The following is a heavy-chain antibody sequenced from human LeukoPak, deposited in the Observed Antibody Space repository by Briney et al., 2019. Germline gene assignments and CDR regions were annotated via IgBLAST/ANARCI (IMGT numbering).Heavy chain of an antibody. CDR1: AFTVSTSY. CDR3: ARGWTNFVDY. D-gene: IGHD1-1*01. Sequence: GGSLRLSCVASAFTVSTSYMSWVRQAPGKGLEWVSVIYGGDSTYYADSVKGRFTISRDNSKNTVYLQMNSLKAEDTAVYYCARGWTNFVDYWGQGTLVTVSS. J-gene: IGHJ4*02. CDR2: IYGGDST. V-gene: IGHV3-53*01.